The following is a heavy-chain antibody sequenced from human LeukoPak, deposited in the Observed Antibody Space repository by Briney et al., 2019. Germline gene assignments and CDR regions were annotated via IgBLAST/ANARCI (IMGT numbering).Heavy chain of an antibody. D-gene: IGHD1-26*01. CDR3: ARDLGGSYYNPAFYFDY. Sequence: PGGSLRLSCAASGFTFSSYSMNWVRQAPGKGLEWVAVISYDGSNKYYADSVKGRFTISRDNSKNTLYLQMNSLRAEDTAVYYCARDLGGSYYNPAFYFDYWGQGTLVTVSS. CDR1: GFTFSSYS. V-gene: IGHV3-30*03. CDR2: ISYDGSNK. J-gene: IGHJ4*02.